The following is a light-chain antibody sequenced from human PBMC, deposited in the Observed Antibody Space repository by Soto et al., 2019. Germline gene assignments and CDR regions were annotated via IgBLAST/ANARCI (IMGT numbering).Light chain of an antibody. CDR3: QQYGSSLWT. J-gene: IGKJ1*01. V-gene: IGKV3-20*01. Sequence: EIVLTQSPGTLSLSQGEGATLSCRASQSVSSSYFAWYQQKPGQAPRLLIYGASSRATGIPDRFSGSGSGTDFTLTISRLEPEDFALYYCQQYGSSLWTFGQGTKVETK. CDR2: GAS. CDR1: QSVSSSY.